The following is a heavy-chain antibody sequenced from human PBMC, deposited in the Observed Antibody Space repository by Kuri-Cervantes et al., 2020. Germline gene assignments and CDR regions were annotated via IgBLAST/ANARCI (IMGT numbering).Heavy chain of an antibody. CDR1: GFTFSSYG. V-gene: IGHV3-30*18. D-gene: IGHD3-10*01. J-gene: IGHJ6*02. CDR2: ISYDGSNK. CDR3: AKDGPLWFGGQGYYYYGMDV. Sequence: GGSLRLSCAASGFTFSSYGMHWVRQAPGKGLEWVAVISYDGSNKYYADSVKGRFTISRDNSKNTLYLQMNSLRAEDTAVYYCAKDGPLWFGGQGYYYYGMDVWGQGTTVTVSS.